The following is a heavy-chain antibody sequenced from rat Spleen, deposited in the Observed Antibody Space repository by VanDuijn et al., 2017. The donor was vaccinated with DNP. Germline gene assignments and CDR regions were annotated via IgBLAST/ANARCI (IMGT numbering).Heavy chain of an antibody. V-gene: IGHV3-1*01. D-gene: IGHD4-4*01. CDR1: GYSITSNY. J-gene: IGHJ3*01. CDR3: SGRGSSDNWFVY. Sequence: EVQLQESGPGLVKPSQSLSLTCSVTGYSITSNYWGWIRKFPGNKMEWMGYISYSGGTSYNPSLKRRISITRDTSKNQFFLQLNSVTTEDTATYYCSGRGSSDNWFVYWGQGTLVTVSS. CDR2: ISYSGGT.